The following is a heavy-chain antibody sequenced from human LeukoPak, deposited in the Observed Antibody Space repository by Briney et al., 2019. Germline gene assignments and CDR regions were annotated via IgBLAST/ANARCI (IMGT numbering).Heavy chain of an antibody. D-gene: IGHD3-3*01. CDR3: ARVRNADFGVAAYYLDY. Sequence: SVKVSCKASGGTFSSYAISWVRQAPGQGLEWMGGIIPIFGTANYAQKFQGRVTVTTDESTSTAYMELSSLRSEDTAVYYCARVRNADFGVAAYYLDYWGQGTLVTVSS. CDR1: GGTFSSYA. V-gene: IGHV1-69*05. J-gene: IGHJ4*02. CDR2: IIPIFGTA.